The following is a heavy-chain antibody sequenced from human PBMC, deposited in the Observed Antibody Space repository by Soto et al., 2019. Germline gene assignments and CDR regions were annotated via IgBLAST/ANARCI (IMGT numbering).Heavy chain of an antibody. V-gene: IGHV1-3*01. CDR3: ARYGVGGVVVIAISLVWAFDI. J-gene: IGHJ3*02. D-gene: IGHD2-21*01. CDR2: INAGNSDT. CDR1: GYIVINYP. Sequence: ASVKVSCKASGYIVINYPMQWVRPAPGQRLEWTGWINAGNSDTEYAQKFQGRVTMTRNTSISTAYMELSSLRSEDTAVYYCARYGVGGVVVIAISLVWAFDIWGQGTMVTVSS.